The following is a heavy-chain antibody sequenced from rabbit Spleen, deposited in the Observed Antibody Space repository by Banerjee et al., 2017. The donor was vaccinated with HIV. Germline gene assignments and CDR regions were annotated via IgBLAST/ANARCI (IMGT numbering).Heavy chain of an antibody. J-gene: IGHJ6*01. Sequence: QEQLVESGGGLVKPGASLTLTCKASSFSFSDRDVMCWVRQAPGKGLEWISCIAGSSSGFTYSATWAKGRFTCSKTSSTTVTLQMTSLTVADTATYFCARQYSWDNSDEGMDLWGQGTLVTVS. CDR3: ARQYSWDNSDEGMDL. CDR2: IAGSSSGFT. D-gene: IGHD4-2*01. CDR1: SFSFSDRDV. V-gene: IGHV1S45*01.